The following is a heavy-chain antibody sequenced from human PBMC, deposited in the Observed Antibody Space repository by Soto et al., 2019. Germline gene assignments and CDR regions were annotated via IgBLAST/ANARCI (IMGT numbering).Heavy chain of an antibody. CDR3: ARHSDCSGGSCYSEYFSVGNWFHP. Sequence: QLQLQESGPGLVKPSETLSLTCTVSGGSISSGRYYWGWIRQPPGKGLEWIGSIYYSGSTYSNPSLKSRLTIFVDTSKNQFSLRLSSVTAADTAVYYCARHSDCSGGSCYSEYFSVGNWFHPWGQGTLVTVSS. J-gene: IGHJ5*02. CDR1: GGSISSGRYY. CDR2: IYYSGST. D-gene: IGHD2-15*01. V-gene: IGHV4-39*01.